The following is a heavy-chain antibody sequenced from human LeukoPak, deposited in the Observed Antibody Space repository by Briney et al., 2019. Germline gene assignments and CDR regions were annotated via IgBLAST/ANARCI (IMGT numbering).Heavy chain of an antibody. V-gene: IGHV3-48*03. CDR2: ISSSGSTI. J-gene: IGHJ4*02. Sequence: GGSLRLSCAASGFTFSSYEMNWVRQSARHGLEWVSYISSSGSTIYYADSVKGRFTITRDNAKNSLYLQMNSLRAEDTAVYYCASLKSKIGLRGGDYWGQGTLVTVSS. D-gene: IGHD5-12*01. CDR1: GFTFSSYE. CDR3: ASLKSKIGLRGGDY.